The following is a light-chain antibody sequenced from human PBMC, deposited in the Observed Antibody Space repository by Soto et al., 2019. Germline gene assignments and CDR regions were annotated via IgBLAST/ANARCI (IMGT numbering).Light chain of an antibody. V-gene: IGKV3-15*01. CDR2: GAS. J-gene: IGKJ1*01. CDR3: QQYNHWPRT. CDR1: QSVSNN. Sequence: EILMTQSPATLSVSPGERATLSCRASQSVSNNLAWYPEKSGQAPRLLTFGASTRATGIPARFSGSGSGTDFTLTISSLRSEDFVVYFCQQYNHWPRTFGQGTKVEIK.